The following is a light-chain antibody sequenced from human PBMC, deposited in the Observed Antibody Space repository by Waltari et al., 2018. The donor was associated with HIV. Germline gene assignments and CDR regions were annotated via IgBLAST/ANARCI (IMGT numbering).Light chain of an antibody. CDR1: SPNTGRNY. CDR3: AAWDDSLSGPV. CDR2: RSN. Sequence: SVLTQPPSASGTPGQGVTISCSGSSPNTGRNYVYWYQQLPGPAPKLLSYRSNQRPSGVPDGWSGSKSGPSSSRAIRGPRSEDEADDYCAAWDDSLSGPVFGGGTKLTVL. V-gene: IGLV1-47*01. J-gene: IGLJ3*02.